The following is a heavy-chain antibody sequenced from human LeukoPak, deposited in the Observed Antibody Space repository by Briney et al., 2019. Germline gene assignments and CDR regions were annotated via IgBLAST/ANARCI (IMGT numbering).Heavy chain of an antibody. CDR3: AKEGSGWYNYYYYYMDV. V-gene: IGHV3-23*01. CDR2: ISGSGGST. D-gene: IGHD6-19*01. J-gene: IGHJ6*03. Sequence: GGSLRLSCAASGFTFSSYAMSWVRQAPGKGLEWVSAISGSGGSTYYADSVKGRFTISRDNSKNTLYLQMNSLRAEDTAVYYCAKEGSGWYNYYYYYMDVWGKGTTATVSS. CDR1: GFTFSSYA.